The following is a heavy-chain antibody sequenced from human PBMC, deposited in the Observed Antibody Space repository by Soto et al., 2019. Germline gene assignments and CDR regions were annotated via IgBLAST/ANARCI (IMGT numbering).Heavy chain of an antibody. J-gene: IGHJ6*02. V-gene: IGHV3-23*01. CDR1: GFTFSIYA. Sequence: EVQLLESGGGLVQPGGSLRLSCAASGFTFSIYAMSWVRQAPGKGLEWVSVISGGGGTTYYADSVKGRFTISRDNSKNSLYLQMNSLRAEDTAVYHCARHRRGALYYYDMDVWGQGTTVTVSS. CDR2: ISGGGGTT. CDR3: ARHRRGALYYYDMDV.